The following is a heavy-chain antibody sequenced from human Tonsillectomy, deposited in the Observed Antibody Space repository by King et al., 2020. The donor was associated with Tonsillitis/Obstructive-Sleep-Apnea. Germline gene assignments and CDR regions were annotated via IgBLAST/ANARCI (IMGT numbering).Heavy chain of an antibody. Sequence: VQLVESGGGLVQSGGSLRLSCVASGFTFSSYGMNWVRQAPGKGLEWVSGISGSGGDTYYADSVKGRFTISRDNSKNTLWLQMNSLRAEDTAVYYCAKDLRGSRPVPEYWGQGTLVTVSS. CDR3: AKDLRGSRPVPEY. J-gene: IGHJ4*02. CDR2: ISGSGGDT. D-gene: IGHD1-14*01. V-gene: IGHV3-23*04. CDR1: GFTFSSYG.